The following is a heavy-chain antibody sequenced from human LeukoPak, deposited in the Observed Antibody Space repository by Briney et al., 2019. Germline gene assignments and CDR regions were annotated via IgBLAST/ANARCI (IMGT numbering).Heavy chain of an antibody. V-gene: IGHV1-3*01. CDR2: INASNGNT. J-gene: IGHJ5*02. D-gene: IGHD2-15*01. Sequence: ASVKVSCKASGYTFTSYAIHWVRRAPGQRLEWMGWINASNGNTKYSQKFQGRVTITRDTSASTAYMELSSLRSEATAVYYCERDPVDSVVAENGFDPWGQGTLVTVSS. CDR3: ERDPVDSVVAENGFDP. CDR1: GYTFTSYA.